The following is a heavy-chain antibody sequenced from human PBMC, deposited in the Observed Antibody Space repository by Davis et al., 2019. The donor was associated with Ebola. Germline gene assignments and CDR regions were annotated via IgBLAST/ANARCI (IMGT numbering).Heavy chain of an antibody. D-gene: IGHD2-2*03. Sequence: GGSLRLSCAASGFTFSTFWMHWVRQAPGKGLEWVSSISSSSSYIYYADSVKGRFTISRDNAKNSLYLQMNSLRAEDTAVYYCAKDVDIVLVPAAILYYYYYGMDVWGQGTTVTVSS. CDR2: ISSSSSYI. CDR3: AKDVDIVLVPAAILYYYYYGMDV. V-gene: IGHV3-21*01. CDR1: GFTFSTFW. J-gene: IGHJ6*02.